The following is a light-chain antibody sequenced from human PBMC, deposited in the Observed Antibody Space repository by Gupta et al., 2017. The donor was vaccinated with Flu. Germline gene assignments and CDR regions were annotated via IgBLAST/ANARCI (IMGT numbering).Light chain of an antibody. Sequence: DIQMTQSPSSLSASVGDRVTITCRASQGISSYLTWYQQKPGKVPKLLIYGASTLQSGVPSRFSGSGSGTDFTLTISSLQPEDVATYYCQKYNSVPLTFGGGTKVEIK. CDR1: QGISSY. CDR3: QKYNSVPLT. CDR2: GAS. J-gene: IGKJ4*01. V-gene: IGKV1-27*01.